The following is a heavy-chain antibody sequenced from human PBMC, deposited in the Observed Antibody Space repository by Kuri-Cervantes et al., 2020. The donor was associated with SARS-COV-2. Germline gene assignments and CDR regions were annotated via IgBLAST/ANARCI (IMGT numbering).Heavy chain of an antibody. Sequence: ESLKISCAVSGYSISSGYYWGWIRQPPGKGLEWIGSIYHSGSTYYNPSLKSRVTISVDTSKNQFSLKLSSVTAADTAVYYRARRAPGAYDYVWGSYRPTTYDYWGQGTLVTVSS. CDR3: ARRAPGAYDYVWGSYRPTTYDY. CDR1: GYSISSGYY. J-gene: IGHJ4*02. CDR2: IYHSGST. D-gene: IGHD3-16*02. V-gene: IGHV4-38-2*01.